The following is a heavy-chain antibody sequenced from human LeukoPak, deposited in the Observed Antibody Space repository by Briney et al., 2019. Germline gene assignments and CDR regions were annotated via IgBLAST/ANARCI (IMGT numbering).Heavy chain of an antibody. J-gene: IGHJ4*02. CDR1: GFTFSSHA. V-gene: IGHV3-23*01. Sequence: GGSLRLSCAASGFTFSSHAMNWVRQAPGKGLEWVSVISGSGGSTYYADSVKGRFTISRDNSKNTLYLQMNSLRAEDTAVYYCAKSLLTTVTTLFDYWGQGTLVTVSS. CDR3: AKSLLTTVTTLFDY. D-gene: IGHD4-17*01. CDR2: ISGSGGST.